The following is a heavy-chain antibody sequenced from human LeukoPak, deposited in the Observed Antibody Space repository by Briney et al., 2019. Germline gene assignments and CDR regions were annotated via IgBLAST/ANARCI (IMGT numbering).Heavy chain of an antibody. D-gene: IGHD2-15*01. CDR1: GGSISSYY. J-gene: IGHJ6*03. CDR3: ATRGYCSGGSCYSGYYYYMDV. CDR2: IYTSGST. V-gene: IGHV4-4*07. Sequence: PETLSLTCTVSGGSISSYYWSWIRQPAGKGLEWIGRIYTSGSTNYNPSLKSRVTMSVDTSKNQFSLKLSSVTAADTAVYYCATRGYCSGGSCYSGYYYYMDVWGKGTTVTVSS.